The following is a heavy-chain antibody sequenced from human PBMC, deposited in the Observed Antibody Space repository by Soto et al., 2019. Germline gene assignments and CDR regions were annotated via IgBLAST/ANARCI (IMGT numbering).Heavy chain of an antibody. CDR3: AKDLLMITFGGVIAHFDC. J-gene: IGHJ4*02. CDR1: GFTFSYYA. Sequence: GGSLRLSCAASGFTFSYYAMSWVRQAPGKGLEWVSGISGGGDSTYYADSVKGRFTISRDNSKNTLYLQMNNLTAEDTAVYYCAKDLLMITFGGVIAHFDCWGQGT. V-gene: IGHV3-23*01. CDR2: ISGGGDST. D-gene: IGHD3-16*02.